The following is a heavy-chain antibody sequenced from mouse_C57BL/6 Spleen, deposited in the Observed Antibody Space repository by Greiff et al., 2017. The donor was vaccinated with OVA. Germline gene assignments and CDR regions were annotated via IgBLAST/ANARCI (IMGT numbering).Heavy chain of an antibody. CDR3: ASVLWDGGAY. J-gene: IGHJ3*01. CDR2: INPNNGGT. Sequence: VQLQQSGPELVKPGASVKISCKASGYTFTDYYMNWVKQSHGKSLEWIGDINPNNGGTSYNQKFKGKATLTVDKSSSTAYMELRSLTSEDSAVYYCASVLWDGGAYWGQGTLVTVSA. CDR1: GYTFTDYY. D-gene: IGHD4-1*01. V-gene: IGHV1-26*01.